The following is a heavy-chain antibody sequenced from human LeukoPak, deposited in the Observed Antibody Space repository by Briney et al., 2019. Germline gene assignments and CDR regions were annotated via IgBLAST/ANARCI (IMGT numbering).Heavy chain of an antibody. Sequence: GGSLRLSCAASGFTFSSYAMHWVRQAPGKGLEWVAVISYDGSNKYYADSVKGRFTISRDNSKNTLYLQMNSLRAEDTAVYYCARRGYYDSSGYSDYWGQGTLVTVSS. D-gene: IGHD3-22*01. CDR2: ISYDGSNK. V-gene: IGHV3-30-3*01. CDR3: ARRGYYDSSGYSDY. J-gene: IGHJ4*02. CDR1: GFTFSSYA.